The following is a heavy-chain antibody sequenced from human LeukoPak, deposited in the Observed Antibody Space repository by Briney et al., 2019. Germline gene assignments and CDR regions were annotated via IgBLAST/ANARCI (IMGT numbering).Heavy chain of an antibody. CDR3: ARDWEEYYYGSGSYSGTSFDL. CDR1: GFTFSSYW. D-gene: IGHD3-10*01. J-gene: IGHJ4*02. V-gene: IGHV3-74*03. Sequence: PGGSLRLSCAASGFTFSSYWMHWVRQAPGKGLVWVSCINFDGSYTKYADSVKGRFTISRDNAKNTLYVQMNSLRAEDTAVYYCARDWEEYYYGSGSYSGTSFDLWGQGTLVTVSS. CDR2: INFDGSYT.